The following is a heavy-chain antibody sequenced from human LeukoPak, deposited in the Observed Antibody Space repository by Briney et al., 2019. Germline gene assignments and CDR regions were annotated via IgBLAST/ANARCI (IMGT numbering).Heavy chain of an antibody. CDR2: IYYSGST. V-gene: IGHV4-39*07. Sequence: SETLSLTCIVSGGSISSYHWGWIRQPPGKGLEWIGSIYYSGSTYYNPSLKSRVTISVDTSKNQFSLKLSSVTAADTAVYYCARGGYCSSTSCYLDYWGQGTLVTVSS. CDR3: ARGGYCSSTSCYLDY. J-gene: IGHJ4*02. CDR1: GGSISSYH. D-gene: IGHD2-2*01.